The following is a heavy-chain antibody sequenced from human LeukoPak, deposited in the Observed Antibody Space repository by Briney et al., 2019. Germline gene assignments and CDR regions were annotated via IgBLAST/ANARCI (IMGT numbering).Heavy chain of an antibody. V-gene: IGHV3-9*03. CDR3: AKDLDYGGNSGLDY. Sequence: GGSLRLSCAPSGFTFDDFGMSWVRQTPGKGLEWVSGISWNSGSIGYADSVKGRFTISRDNAKNSLYLQMNSLRAEDMALYYCAKDLDYGGNSGLDYWGQGTLVTVSS. D-gene: IGHD4-23*01. CDR2: ISWNSGSI. CDR1: GFTFDDFG. J-gene: IGHJ4*02.